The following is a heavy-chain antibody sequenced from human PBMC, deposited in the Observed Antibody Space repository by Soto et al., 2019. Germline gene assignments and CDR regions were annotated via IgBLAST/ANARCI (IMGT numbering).Heavy chain of an antibody. CDR1: GDTFSHYV. CDR3: AGIGVGSRR. J-gene: IGHJ3*01. CDR2: LAPISGSP. V-gene: IGHV1-69*18. Sequence: VQMVQSGAEVKEPGSSVKVSCTNSGDTFSHYVMSWVRQAPGQGLEWMGSLAPISGSPNYAERFEGRLTISADAGTSTMYMELRSLKYEDTAVYYCAGIGVGSRRWGQGTMVTVSS. D-gene: IGHD1-26*01.